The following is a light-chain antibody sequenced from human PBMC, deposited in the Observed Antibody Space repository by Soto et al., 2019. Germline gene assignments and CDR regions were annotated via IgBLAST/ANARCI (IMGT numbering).Light chain of an antibody. J-gene: IGLJ1*01. Sequence: QSVLTQPPSVSVAPGQRVTISCTGSSSNIGAGYDVHWYQQLPGTAPKLLIYGNSNRPSGVPDRFSGSKSGTSASLAITGLQAEDEADYSCQPYDSSLSGRVFGTGTKVTVL. CDR3: QPYDSSLSGRV. CDR1: SSNIGAGYD. V-gene: IGLV1-40*01. CDR2: GNS.